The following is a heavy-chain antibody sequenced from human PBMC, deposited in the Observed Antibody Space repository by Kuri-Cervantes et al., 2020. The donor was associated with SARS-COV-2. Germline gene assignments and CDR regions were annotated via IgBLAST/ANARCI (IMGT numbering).Heavy chain of an antibody. CDR3: TTLIDY. CDR2: VRGKANNYAT. CDR1: GFLFSASA. J-gene: IGHJ4*02. V-gene: IGHV3-73*01. Sequence: GGSLRLSCEASGFLFSASAIHWVRQGSGKGLEWVGRVRGKANNYATAYAASVKGRFTISRDDSKNMAYLQMNSLKTEDTAVYYCTTLIDYWGLGALVTVSS.